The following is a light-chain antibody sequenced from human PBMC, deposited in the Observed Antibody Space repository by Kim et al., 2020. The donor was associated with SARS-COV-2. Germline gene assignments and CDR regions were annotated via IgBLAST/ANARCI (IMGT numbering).Light chain of an antibody. CDR3: YYIADKNLV. Sequence: SVYPQQPATIPCSGAVLARNYAPWFERRPGQAPQLVIYTDSQRPSGIPERFSGSSSGATVTLTISGAQVDDEADYYCYYIADKNLVFGGGTQLTVL. CDR1: VLARNY. CDR2: TDS. V-gene: IGLV3-27*01. J-gene: IGLJ3*02.